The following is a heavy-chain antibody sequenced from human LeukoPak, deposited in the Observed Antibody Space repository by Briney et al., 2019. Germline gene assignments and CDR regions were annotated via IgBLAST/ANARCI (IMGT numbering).Heavy chain of an antibody. CDR1: GGSFSGYY. Sequence: PSETLSLTCAVYGGSFSGYYWSWIRQPPGKGLEWIGEINHSGSTNYNPSLKSRVTISVDTSKNQFSLKLSSVTAADTAVYYCARFNPIVGNDYWGQGTLVTVSS. CDR3: ARFNPIVGNDY. D-gene: IGHD1-26*01. V-gene: IGHV4-34*01. CDR2: INHSGST. J-gene: IGHJ4*02.